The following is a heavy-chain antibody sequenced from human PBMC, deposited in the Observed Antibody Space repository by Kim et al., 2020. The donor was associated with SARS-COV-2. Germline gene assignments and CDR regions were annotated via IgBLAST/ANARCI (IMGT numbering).Heavy chain of an antibody. J-gene: IGHJ5*02. CDR2: ISGSGYTT. D-gene: IGHD3-3*01. CDR1: GFTFSSYA. Sequence: GGSLRLSCAASGFTFSSYAMSWVRQAPGKGLEWVSEISGSGYTTYYVDSVKGRFIISRDNSKNTLYLQMNSLRAEDTAVYYCAKKDTIFGAFDPWGQGTLVTVSS. CDR3: AKKDTIFGAFDP. V-gene: IGHV3-23*01.